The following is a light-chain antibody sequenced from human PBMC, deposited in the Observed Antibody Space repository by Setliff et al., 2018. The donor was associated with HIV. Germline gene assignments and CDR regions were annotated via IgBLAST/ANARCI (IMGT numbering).Light chain of an antibody. Sequence: QSVLTQPASVSGSPGQSIIISCTGTSSDVGGYNYVSWYQQHPGKAPKLIIYEVTNRPSGVSDRFSGSKSVNTASLTISGLQTEDEADYYCNSYTTSGTRVFGTGTKVT. CDR3: NSYTTSGTRV. CDR2: EVT. V-gene: IGLV2-14*01. J-gene: IGLJ1*01. CDR1: SSDVGGYNY.